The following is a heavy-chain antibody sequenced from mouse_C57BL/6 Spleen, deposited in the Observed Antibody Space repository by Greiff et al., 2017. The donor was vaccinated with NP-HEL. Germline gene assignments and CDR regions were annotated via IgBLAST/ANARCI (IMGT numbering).Heavy chain of an antibody. CDR1: GFSLTSYG. CDR3: ARRCLDYAGAMDY. J-gene: IGHJ4*01. D-gene: IGHD2-4*01. V-gene: IGHV2-2*01. CDR2: IWSGGST. Sequence: VMLVESGPGLVQPSQSLSITCTVSGFSLTSYGVHWFRQSPGKGLEWLGVIWSGGSTDYNAAFISRLSISKDNSKSQVFFKMNSLQADDTAIYYCARRCLDYAGAMDYWGQGTSVTVSS.